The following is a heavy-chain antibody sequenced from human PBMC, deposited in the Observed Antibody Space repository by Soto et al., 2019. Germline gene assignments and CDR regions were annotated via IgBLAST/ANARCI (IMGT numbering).Heavy chain of an antibody. Sequence: PGGSLGLSCAAYGVSFSSYAMSWVGQGPGKGLEWVSAISGSGGSTYYADSVKGRFTISRDNSKNTLYLQMNSLRAEDTAVYYCAKACAQVAGFDPWGQGTLVTVSS. V-gene: IGHV3-23*01. CDR2: ISGSGGST. J-gene: IGHJ5*02. CDR1: GVSFSSYA. D-gene: IGHD5-12*01. CDR3: AKACAQVAGFDP.